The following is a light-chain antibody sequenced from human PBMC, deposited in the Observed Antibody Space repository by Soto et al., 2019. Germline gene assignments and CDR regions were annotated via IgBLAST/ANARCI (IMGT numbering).Light chain of an antibody. CDR1: SRDVGSYNL. J-gene: IGLJ2*01. CDR2: EGS. V-gene: IGLV2-23*01. CDR3: CSYAGISAVMV. Sequence: QSVLTQPASVSGSPGQSITISCTGTSRDVGSYNLVSWYQQHPGKAPKLIIYEGSKRPSGVSDGFSGYKSDNTASLTISGLQAEDEADYYCCSYAGISAVMVFGGGTKLTVL.